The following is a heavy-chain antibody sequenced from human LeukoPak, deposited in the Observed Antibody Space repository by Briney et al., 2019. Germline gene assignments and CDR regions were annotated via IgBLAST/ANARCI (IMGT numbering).Heavy chain of an antibody. CDR1: GGTFSSYA. CDR3: ASGMTTVTTRQFDY. CDR2: IIPIFGTA. V-gene: IGHV1-69*06. D-gene: IGHD4-17*01. J-gene: IGHJ4*02. Sequence: SVKVSCKASGGTFSSYAISWVRQAPGQGLEWMGGIIPIFGTANYAQKFQGRVTVAADKSTSTAYMELSSLRSEDTAVYYYASGMTTVTTRQFDYWGQGTLVTVSS.